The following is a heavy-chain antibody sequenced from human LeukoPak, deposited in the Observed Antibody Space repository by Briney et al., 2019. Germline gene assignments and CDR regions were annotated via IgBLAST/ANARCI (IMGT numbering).Heavy chain of an antibody. D-gene: IGHD1-14*01. CDR2: INPISGDT. Sequence: ASVKVSCKASGSPFIGSFSHWVRQAPGQGLEWMGWINPISGDTNSAQKFQGRLTMTRDPSKTTAYMELSGLRPVDTALYYCARDRGTMIAVFGIYLDLWGRGTPVTVSS. CDR1: GSPFIGSF. CDR3: ARDRGTMIAVFGIYLDL. J-gene: IGHJ2*01. V-gene: IGHV1-2*02.